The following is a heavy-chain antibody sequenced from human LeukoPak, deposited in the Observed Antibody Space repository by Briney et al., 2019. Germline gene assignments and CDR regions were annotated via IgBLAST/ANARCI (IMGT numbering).Heavy chain of an antibody. CDR2: INHSGST. J-gene: IGHJ5*02. D-gene: IGHD3-9*01. CDR3: ARGYVSSYDILTGYYKYNWFDP. V-gene: IGHV4-34*01. CDR1: GGSFSGYY. Sequence: PSETLSLTCAVYGGSFSGYYWSWIRQPPGKGLEWIGEINHSGSTNYNPSLKSRVTISVDTTKNQFSLKLSSVTAADTAVYYCARGYVSSYDILTGYYKYNWFDPRGQGTLVTVSS.